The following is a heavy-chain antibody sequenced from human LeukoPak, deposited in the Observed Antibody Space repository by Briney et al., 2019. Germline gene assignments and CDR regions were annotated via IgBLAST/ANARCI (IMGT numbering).Heavy chain of an antibody. V-gene: IGHV1-18*01. D-gene: IGHD3-10*01. CDR1: GYTFTSYG. Sequence: ASVKVSCKASGYTFTSYGISWVRQAPGQGLEWMGWVSAYNGNTNYAQKLQGRVTMTTDASTSTAYMELRSLRSDDTAVYYCAREYGSGSFDWFDPWGQGTLVTVSS. CDR2: VSAYNGNT. CDR3: AREYGSGSFDWFDP. J-gene: IGHJ5*02.